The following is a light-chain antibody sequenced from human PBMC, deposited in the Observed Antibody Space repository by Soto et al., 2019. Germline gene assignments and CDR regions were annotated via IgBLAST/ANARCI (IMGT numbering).Light chain of an antibody. CDR2: DAS. CDR1: QSVSSY. CDR3: QRYNNWPLT. J-gene: IGKJ4*01. V-gene: IGKV3-11*01. Sequence: IVLTQSLATLSLSPKERATLSCRASQSVSSYLAWYQQKPGQAPRLLIYDASNRATGIPARFSGSRSGTEFTLTINSLQSEDFAVYYCQRYNNWPLTFCGGTKVDI.